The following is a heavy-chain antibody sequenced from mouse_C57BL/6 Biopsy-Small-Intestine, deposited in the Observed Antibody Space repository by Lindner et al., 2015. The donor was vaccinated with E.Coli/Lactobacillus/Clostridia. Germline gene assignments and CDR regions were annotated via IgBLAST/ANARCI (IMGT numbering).Heavy chain of an antibody. V-gene: IGHV1-82*01. D-gene: IGHD1-1*01. Sequence: VQLQESGPELVKPGASVKISCKASGYAFSSSWMNWVKQRPGKGLEWIGRIYPGDGDTDYNGKFKGKATLTADKSSSTAYMRLSSLTSEDSADYFCVRAIISTMVDYALDYWGQGTSVTVSS. CDR2: IYPGDGDT. CDR1: GYAFSSSW. CDR3: VRAIISTMVDYALDY. J-gene: IGHJ4*01.